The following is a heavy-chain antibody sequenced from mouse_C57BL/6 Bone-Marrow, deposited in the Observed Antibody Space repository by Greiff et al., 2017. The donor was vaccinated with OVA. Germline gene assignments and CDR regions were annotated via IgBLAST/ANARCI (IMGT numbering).Heavy chain of an antibody. CDR3: ARHCYDSSDY. CDR1: GFTFSSYG. Sequence: EVKLMESGGDLVKPGGSLKLSCAASGFTFSSYGMSWVRQTPDKRLEWVATISSGGSYNYYPDSVKGRFTISRDNAKNTLYLQLSSLKSEDTAVYYCARHCYDSSDYWGQGTTLTVSS. D-gene: IGHD1-1*01. J-gene: IGHJ2*01. V-gene: IGHV5-6*01. CDR2: ISSGGSYN.